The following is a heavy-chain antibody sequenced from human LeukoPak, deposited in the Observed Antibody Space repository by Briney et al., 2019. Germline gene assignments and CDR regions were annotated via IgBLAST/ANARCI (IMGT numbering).Heavy chain of an antibody. Sequence: GGSLRLSCAASGFTFDDYGMSWVRQAPGKGLEWVSGINWNGGSTGYADSVKGRFTISRDNAKNSLYLHMNSLRAEDTALYYCARVGRLGTIFGVGDYYMDVWGKGTTVTVSS. V-gene: IGHV3-20*04. CDR2: INWNGGST. J-gene: IGHJ6*03. CDR3: ARVGRLGTIFGVGDYYMDV. CDR1: GFTFDDYG. D-gene: IGHD3-3*01.